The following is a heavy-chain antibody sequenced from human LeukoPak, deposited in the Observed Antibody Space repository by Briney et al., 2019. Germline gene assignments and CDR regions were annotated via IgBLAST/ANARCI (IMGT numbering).Heavy chain of an antibody. CDR1: GGSISSSSYY. D-gene: IGHD3-22*01. CDR2: FYHSGST. Sequence: SETLSLTCTVSGGSISSSSYYWGWIRQPPGKGLEWIGSFYHSGSTYYNPSLKSRVTILVDTSKNQFSLKLSSVTAADTALYYCARQGLYDSSGYYKRDAFDIWGQGTMVTVSS. CDR3: ARQGLYDSSGYYKRDAFDI. V-gene: IGHV4-39*01. J-gene: IGHJ3*02.